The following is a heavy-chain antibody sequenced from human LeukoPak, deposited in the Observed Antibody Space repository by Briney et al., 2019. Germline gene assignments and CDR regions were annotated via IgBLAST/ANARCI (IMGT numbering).Heavy chain of an antibody. CDR2: IYPGDSDT. Sequence: GGSLKISFKASGYRFTSDWIAWVRQTPGKGLEWMGIIYPGDSDTRYSPSFQGQVTISADKSISTAYLQWSSLKASDTAIYYCARHPFDWGQGTLVTVSS. V-gene: IGHV5-51*01. CDR3: ARHPFD. CDR1: GYRFTSDW. J-gene: IGHJ4*02.